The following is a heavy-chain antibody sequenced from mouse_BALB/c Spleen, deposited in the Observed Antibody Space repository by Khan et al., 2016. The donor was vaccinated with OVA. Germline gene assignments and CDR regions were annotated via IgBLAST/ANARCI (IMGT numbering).Heavy chain of an antibody. D-gene: IGHD1-1*02. J-gene: IGHJ3*01. V-gene: IGHV5-4*02. CDR3: ARAGYGGFAY. CDR1: GFTFSAYY. Sequence: EVELVESGGGLVKPGGSLKLSCAASGFTFSAYYMYWVRQTPEKRLEWVATISDGGSYTYYPDSVKGRFTISRANAKHNLYLQMNSLKAEDTAMYYCARAGYGGFAYWGQGTLVTVAA. CDR2: ISDGGSYT.